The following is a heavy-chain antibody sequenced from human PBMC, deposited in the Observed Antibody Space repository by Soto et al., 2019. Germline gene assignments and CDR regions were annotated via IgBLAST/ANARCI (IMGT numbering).Heavy chain of an antibody. Sequence: QVQLVQSGAEVKKPGASVKVSCKASGYTFTSYGISWVRQAPGQVLEWMGWISVYNGNTNYAQKLQGRVTRTTDTYTSTAYMELRSMRSDDTAVYYCASGWFGEFVYYFDYWGQGTLVTVSS. CDR2: ISVYNGNT. CDR3: ASGWFGEFVYYFDY. CDR1: GYTFTSYG. D-gene: IGHD3-10*01. J-gene: IGHJ4*02. V-gene: IGHV1-18*01.